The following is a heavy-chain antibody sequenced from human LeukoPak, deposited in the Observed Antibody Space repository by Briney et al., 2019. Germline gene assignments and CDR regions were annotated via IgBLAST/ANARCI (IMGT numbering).Heavy chain of an antibody. V-gene: IGHV5-51*01. CDR3: ARRGDGYSP. Sequence: GESLKISCKASGYTFTNDWIAWVRQMPGKGLEWMGIIWPPDSTPIYSPSFQGQVTISADKSINTAYLQWSSLKASDTAMYYCARRGDGYSPWGQGTLVTVSS. J-gene: IGHJ5*02. CDR2: IWPPDSTP. CDR1: GYTFTNDW. D-gene: IGHD5-24*01.